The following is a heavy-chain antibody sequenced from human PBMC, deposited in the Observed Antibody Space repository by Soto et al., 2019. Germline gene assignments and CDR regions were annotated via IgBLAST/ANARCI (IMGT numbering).Heavy chain of an antibody. Sequence: PSETLSLTXTVSGDSISSYYWSWIRQTPGKGLEWIGYIYFSGSTNYNPSLRSRVTISVDTSKNQFSLQLSSVTAADTAVYYCARDRERFDPWGQGTLVTVSS. V-gene: IGHV4-59*01. D-gene: IGHD1-1*01. J-gene: IGHJ5*02. CDR2: IYFSGST. CDR3: ARDRERFDP. CDR1: GDSISSYY.